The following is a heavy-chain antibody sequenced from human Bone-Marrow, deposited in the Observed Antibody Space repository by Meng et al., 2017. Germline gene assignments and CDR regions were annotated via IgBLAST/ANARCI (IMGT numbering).Heavy chain of an antibody. J-gene: IGHJ4*02. Sequence: ASVKVSCKASGYTFISYDINWVRQATGQGLEWMGWMNPNSGNTGYAQKFQGRVTMTRNTSISTAYMELSSLTSEDTAVYYCARAPSWPGDDYYYFDYWGQGTLVTVSS. CDR3: ARAPSWPGDDYYYFDY. V-gene: IGHV1-8*01. D-gene: IGHD2-21*02. CDR2: MNPNSGNT. CDR1: GYTFISYD.